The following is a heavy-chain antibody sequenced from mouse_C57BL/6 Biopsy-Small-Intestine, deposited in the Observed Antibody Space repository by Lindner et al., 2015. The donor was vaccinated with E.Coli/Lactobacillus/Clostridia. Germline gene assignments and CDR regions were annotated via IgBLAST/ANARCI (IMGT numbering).Heavy chain of an antibody. V-gene: IGHV1-53*01. D-gene: IGHD2-2*01. CDR1: GGTFSNYA. CDR3: ARDPGLVEY. J-gene: IGHJ3*01. CDR2: IIPIVGRG. Sequence: ASVKVSCKASGGTFSNYAFSWVRQAPGQGLEWVGRIIPIVGRGDYAQRFQGRVTITADRSTNTAYMELSSLRSEDTAVYYCARDPGLVEYWGQGTLVTVSS.